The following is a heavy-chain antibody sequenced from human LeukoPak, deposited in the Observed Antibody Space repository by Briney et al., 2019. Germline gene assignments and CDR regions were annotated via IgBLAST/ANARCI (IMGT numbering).Heavy chain of an antibody. J-gene: IGHJ4*02. D-gene: IGHD3-10*01. CDR3: AKDVRRGSGRYDY. CDR2: ISGSGGST. V-gene: IGHV3-23*01. CDR1: GFTFSSYG. Sequence: TGGSLRLSCAASGFTFSSYGMSWVRQAPGKGLEWVSAISGSGGSTYYADSVKGRFTISRDNSKNTLYLQMNSLRAEDTAVYYCAKDVRRGSGRYDYWGQGTLVTVSS.